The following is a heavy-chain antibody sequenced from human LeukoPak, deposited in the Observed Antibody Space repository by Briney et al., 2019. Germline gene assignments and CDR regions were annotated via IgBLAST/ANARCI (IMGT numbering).Heavy chain of an antibody. J-gene: IGHJ6*02. Sequence: SETLSLTCTVSGDSISNYYWSWIRQPPGKGLEWIGYIYYSESTNYNPSLKSRVTISVDTSKNQFSLKLSSVTAADTAVYYCARTPSMVRGKYYYYGMDVWGQGTTVTVSS. CDR3: ARTPSMVRGKYYYYGMDV. V-gene: IGHV4-59*08. CDR1: GDSISNYY. D-gene: IGHD3-10*01. CDR2: IYYSEST.